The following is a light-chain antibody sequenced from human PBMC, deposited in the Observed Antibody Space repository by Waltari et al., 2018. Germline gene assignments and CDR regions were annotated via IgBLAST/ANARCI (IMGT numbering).Light chain of an antibody. CDR2: DVL. CDR1: SNDVGAYDC. Sequence: QSALTQPASVSGSPGQSITISCTGTSNDVGAYDCVSWYQHHPGKVPQLLINDVLNRPSGASDRCSGSKSGNTASLTISGLQAGDEADYYCASKTNNAAVLFGGGTKVTVL. J-gene: IGLJ3*02. CDR3: ASKTNNAAVL. V-gene: IGLV2-14*03.